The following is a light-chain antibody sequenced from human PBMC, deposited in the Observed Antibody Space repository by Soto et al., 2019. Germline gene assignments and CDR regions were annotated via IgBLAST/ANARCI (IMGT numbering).Light chain of an antibody. CDR2: DTS. J-gene: IGLJ2*01. CDR3: LLSYNAARV. V-gene: IGLV7-46*01. CDR1: TGAVTSNHH. Sequence: QAVVTQEPSLTVSQGGTVNLTCGSSTGAVTSNHHPYWFQQKAGQAPRTLIYDTSNKHSWTPARFSGSLLGDKAALTLSGAQPEDEAQYYCLLSYNAARVFGGGTKLTVL.